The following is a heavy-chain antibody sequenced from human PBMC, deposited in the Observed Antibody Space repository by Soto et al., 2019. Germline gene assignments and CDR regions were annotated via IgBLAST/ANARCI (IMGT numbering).Heavy chain of an antibody. V-gene: IGHV3-23*01. Sequence: VGSLRLSCASSVFTFSSYAMSCVRHSPGKGLEWVSAISGSGGSTYYADSVKGRFTISRDNSKNTLYLQMNSLRAEDTAVYYCAKLPRPLTYYYYRMDVWGQGTTVPVXS. CDR2: ISGSGGST. CDR1: VFTFSSYA. D-gene: IGHD5-18*01. J-gene: IGHJ6*02. CDR3: AKLPRPLTYYYYRMDV.